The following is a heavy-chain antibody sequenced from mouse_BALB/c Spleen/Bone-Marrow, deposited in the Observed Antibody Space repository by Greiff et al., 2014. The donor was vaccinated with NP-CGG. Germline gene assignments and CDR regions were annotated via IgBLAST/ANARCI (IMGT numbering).Heavy chain of an antibody. D-gene: IGHD1-1*01. CDR2: ISSGGSYT. Sequence: EVKLVESGGGLVKPGGSLKLSCAASGFTFSSYAMSWVRQTPEKRLEWVATISSGGSYTYYADSVKGRFTISRDTAKNTLYLQMSSLRSEDTAMYYCARQDYYGSGPHWYFDVWGAGTTVTVSS. CDR1: GFTFSSYA. V-gene: IGHV5-9-3*01. CDR3: ARQDYYGSGPHWYFDV. J-gene: IGHJ1*01.